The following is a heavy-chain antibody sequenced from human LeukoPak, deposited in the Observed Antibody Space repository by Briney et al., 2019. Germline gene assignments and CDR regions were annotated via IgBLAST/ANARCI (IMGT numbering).Heavy chain of an antibody. J-gene: IGHJ4*02. CDR2: INSDGSNT. Sequence: PGGSLRLSCAGSGVTLSSYWMFWGRQAPGPGQEWVSRINSDGSNTIYADPAKGRFTISRDTAKNTLYLQMSSLTADDTAVYYCSRGKIMGDDFDYWGQGTLVTVSS. CDR3: SRGKIMGDDFDY. CDR1: GVTLSSYW. D-gene: IGHD2-21*02. V-gene: IGHV3-74*01.